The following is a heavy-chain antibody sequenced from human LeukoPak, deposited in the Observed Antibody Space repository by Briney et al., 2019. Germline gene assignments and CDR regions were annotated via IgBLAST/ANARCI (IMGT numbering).Heavy chain of an antibody. J-gene: IGHJ2*01. CDR3: ARDAGGAFYWYFDL. CDR2: ISYDGSND. CDR1: GFTFSSFA. D-gene: IGHD1-26*01. V-gene: IGHV3-30-3*01. Sequence: GGSLRLSCAASGFTFSSFAMHWVRQAPGKGLEWLAVISYDGSNDYYAGFLKGRFTMSRDNSRNTLYLQIKSLRPDDTAVYYCARDAGGAFYWYFDLWGRGTLVTVSS.